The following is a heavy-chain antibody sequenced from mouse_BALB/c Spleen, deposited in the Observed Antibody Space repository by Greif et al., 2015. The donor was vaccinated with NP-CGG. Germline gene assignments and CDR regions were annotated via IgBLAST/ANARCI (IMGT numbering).Heavy chain of an antibody. CDR1: GYTFTDYY. J-gene: IGHJ4*01. V-gene: IGHV1-84*02. CDR2: IYPGSGNT. D-gene: IGHD2-13*01. Sequence: VQLQQSGPELVKPGASVKISCKASGYTFTDYYINWVKQKPGQGLEWIGWIYPGSGNTKYNEKFKGKATLTVDTSSGTASTQRSSLTSEETAVYFCARRTVTEAMDYWGQGTSLTVSS. CDR3: ARRTVTEAMDY.